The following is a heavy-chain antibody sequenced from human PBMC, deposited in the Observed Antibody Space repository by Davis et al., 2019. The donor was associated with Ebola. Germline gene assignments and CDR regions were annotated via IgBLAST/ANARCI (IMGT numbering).Heavy chain of an antibody. V-gene: IGHV3-30*04. CDR2: ISTDGSTT. D-gene: IGHD6-19*01. CDR1: GSSFHTYT. CDR3: AGAVAGTEDFQY. J-gene: IGHJ4*02. Sequence: PGGSLRLSCAASGSSFHTYTINWFRQAPGRGLEWLAVISTDGSTTFYADSVKGRFTISRDNSKNTLSLQMNSLDTEDTAVSYCAGAVAGTEDFQYWGQGTLVTVSS.